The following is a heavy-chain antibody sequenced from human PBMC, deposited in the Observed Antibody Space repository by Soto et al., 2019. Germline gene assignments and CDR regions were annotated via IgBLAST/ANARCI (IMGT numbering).Heavy chain of an antibody. CDR2: LFSNDEK. J-gene: IGHJ6*02. CDR3: ARIRLAVAGTYPYSYYYYGMDV. Sequence: QVTLKESGPVLVKPTETLTLTCTVSGFSLSNTRMGVSWIRQPPGKALEWLAHLFSNDEKSYSTSLKSRLTTSKDTSKRQVVLTMTNMDPVDTATYYCARIRLAVAGTYPYSYYYYGMDVWGQGTTVTVSS. D-gene: IGHD6-19*01. V-gene: IGHV2-26*01. CDR1: GFSLSNTRMG.